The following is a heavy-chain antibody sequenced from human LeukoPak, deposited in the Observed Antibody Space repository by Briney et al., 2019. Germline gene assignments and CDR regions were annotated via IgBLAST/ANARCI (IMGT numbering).Heavy chain of an antibody. D-gene: IGHD5-18*01. Sequence: SETLSLTCTVSGGSFEHYFRSWIRQPPGKGLEFIGYVYYTGSTDYSPSLKSRLTISADTAKNQFSLKLRSVTAADTAVYYCASHRRSHGAEYWGQGTLVTVSS. CDR2: VYYTGST. J-gene: IGHJ4*02. CDR3: ASHRRSHGAEY. CDR1: GGSFEHYF. V-gene: IGHV4-59*01.